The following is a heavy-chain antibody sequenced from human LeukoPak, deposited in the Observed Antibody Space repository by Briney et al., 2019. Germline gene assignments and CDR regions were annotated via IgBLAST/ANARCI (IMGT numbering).Heavy chain of an antibody. Sequence: PSETLSLTCTVSGASISSYCWSWVRQSPGKGLEWIAYIYTNGRSDYNPSLKSRVTMSLDTSKNQLSMELRFLTAADTAVYYCATSRDAKTAPYDLWGQGTLVTVSS. D-gene: IGHD2-8*01. J-gene: IGHJ4*02. CDR2: IYTNGRS. CDR1: GASISSYC. CDR3: ATSRDAKTAPYDL. V-gene: IGHV4-4*09.